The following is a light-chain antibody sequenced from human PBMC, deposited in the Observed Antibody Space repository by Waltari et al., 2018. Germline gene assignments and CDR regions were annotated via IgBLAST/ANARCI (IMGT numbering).Light chain of an antibody. J-gene: IGLJ2*01. CDR2: VHS. CDR3: QSYDSSLSGRV. CDR1: SSNIGAGYD. Sequence: QSVLTQPPSVSGAPGQRVTISCTGNSSNIGAGYDVHWYQLLPGTAPKLLIYVHSRRPSGVPDRFSGSRSGTSASLAITGLRPEDEADYYCQSYDSSLSGRVFGGGTKLTVL. V-gene: IGLV1-40*01.